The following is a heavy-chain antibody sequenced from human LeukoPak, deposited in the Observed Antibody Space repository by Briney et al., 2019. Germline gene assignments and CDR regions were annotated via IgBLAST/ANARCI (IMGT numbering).Heavy chain of an antibody. Sequence: ASVKVSCKVSGYTLTELPMHWVRQAPGKGLEWMGGFDPEDGETIYAQKFQGRVTMTEDTSTDTAYMELSSLRSEDTAVYHCATGRGGSYTFDYWGQGTLVTVSS. CDR2: FDPEDGET. D-gene: IGHD1-26*01. CDR3: ATGRGGSYTFDY. CDR1: GYTLTELP. J-gene: IGHJ4*02. V-gene: IGHV1-24*01.